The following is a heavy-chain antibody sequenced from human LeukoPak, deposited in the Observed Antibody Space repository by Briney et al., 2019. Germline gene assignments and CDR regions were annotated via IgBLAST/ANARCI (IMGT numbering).Heavy chain of an antibody. CDR3: ARDERRYCSSTSCYGGYMDV. Sequence: PGGSLRLSCAASGFTFSSYWMSWVRQAPGKGLEWVANIKQDGSEKYYVDSVKGRFTISRDNAKNSLYLQMNSLRAEDTAVYYCARDERRYCSSTSCYGGYMDVWGKGTTVTVSS. CDR2: IKQDGSEK. D-gene: IGHD2-2*01. J-gene: IGHJ6*03. CDR1: GFTFSSYW. V-gene: IGHV3-7*01.